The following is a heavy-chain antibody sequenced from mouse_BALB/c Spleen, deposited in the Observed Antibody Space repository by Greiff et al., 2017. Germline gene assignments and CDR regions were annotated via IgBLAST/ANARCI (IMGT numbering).Heavy chain of an antibody. CDR3: ARYYYGNPFAY. D-gene: IGHD2-1*01. CDR2: IDPANGNT. V-gene: IGHV14-3*02. J-gene: IGHJ3*01. Sequence: EVQLQQSGAELVKPGASVKLSCTASGFNIKDTYMHWVKQRPEQGLEWIGRIDPANGNTKYDPKFQGKATITADTSSNTAYLQLSSLTSEDTAVYYGARYYYGNPFAYWGQGTLVTVSA. CDR1: GFNIKDTY.